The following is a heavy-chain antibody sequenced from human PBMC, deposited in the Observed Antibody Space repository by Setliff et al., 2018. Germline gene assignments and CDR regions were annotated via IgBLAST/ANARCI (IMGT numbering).Heavy chain of an antibody. CDR2: VRSNSVGGTT. CDR1: GLTFADAW. V-gene: IGHV3-15*01. D-gene: IGHD3-10*01. CDR3: TGRTYGHQLGDY. J-gene: IGHJ4*02. Sequence: PGGSLRLSCTASGLTFADAWMNWVRQAPGKGLEWVARVRSNSVGGTTEYGAPVKGRFTISRDESKDTVYLQMNDLKTEDTGVYYCTGRTYGHQLGDYWGQGTLVTVSS.